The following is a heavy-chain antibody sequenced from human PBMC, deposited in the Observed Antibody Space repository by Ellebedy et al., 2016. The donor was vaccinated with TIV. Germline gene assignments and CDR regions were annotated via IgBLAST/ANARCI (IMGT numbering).Heavy chain of an antibody. CDR2: IIPILGIA. Sequence: AASVKVSCKASGGTFSSYALNWVRQAPGQGLEWMGRIIPILGIANYAQKFQGRVTITADKSTSTAYMELSSLRSEDTAVYYCARSHFGGSYGMDVWGQGTTVTVSS. D-gene: IGHD3-16*01. V-gene: IGHV1-69*04. CDR1: GGTFSSYA. CDR3: ARSHFGGSYGMDV. J-gene: IGHJ6*02.